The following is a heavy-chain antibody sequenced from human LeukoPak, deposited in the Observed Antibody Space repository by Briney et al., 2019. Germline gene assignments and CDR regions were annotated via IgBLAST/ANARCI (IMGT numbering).Heavy chain of an antibody. CDR3: ARVCQYQLLFHYYYYYYYMDV. V-gene: IGHV4-30-4*08. J-gene: IGHJ6*03. CDR1: GGSISSGDYY. Sequence: SQTLSLTCTVSGGSISSGDYYWSWIRQPPGKGVEWIGYIYYSGSTYYNPSLKSRVTISVDTSKNQFSLKLSSVTAADTAVYYCARVCQYQLLFHYYYYYYYMDVWGKGTTVTVSS. CDR2: IYYSGST. D-gene: IGHD2-2*01.